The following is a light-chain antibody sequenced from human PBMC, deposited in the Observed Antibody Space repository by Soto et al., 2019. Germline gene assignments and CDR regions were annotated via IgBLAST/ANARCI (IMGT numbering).Light chain of an antibody. CDR2: GAS. Sequence: EVVLTQSPGTLSLSPGERATLSCRASQSVTNNYLAWYQQKPGQAPRLLIYGASSRATSIPDRFSGSGSGTDFTLTSSRLEPEDLAEYYCQQYGSSPRTFGQGTKLEI. V-gene: IGKV3-20*01. J-gene: IGKJ2*01. CDR1: QSVTNNY. CDR3: QQYGSSPRT.